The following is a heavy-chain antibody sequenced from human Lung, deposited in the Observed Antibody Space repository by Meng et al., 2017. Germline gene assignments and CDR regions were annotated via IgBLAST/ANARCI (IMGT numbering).Heavy chain of an antibody. Sequence: SETLSLTCAVYGGSFSGYYWSWIRQPPGKGLEWIGEINHSGSTNYNPSLKSRVTISVDTSKNQFSLKLSSVTAADTDVYYCARALLYYDYVWGSYRDGGYYFDYWGQGTLVTVSS. CDR3: ARALLYYDYVWGSYRDGGYYFDY. J-gene: IGHJ4*02. V-gene: IGHV4-34*01. D-gene: IGHD3-16*02. CDR2: INHSGST. CDR1: GGSFSGYY.